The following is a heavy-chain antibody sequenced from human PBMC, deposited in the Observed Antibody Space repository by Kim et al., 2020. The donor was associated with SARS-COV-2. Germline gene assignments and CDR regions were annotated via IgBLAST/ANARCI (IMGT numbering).Heavy chain of an antibody. CDR1: GFTFSSYE. D-gene: IGHD6-13*01. CDR2: ISSSGSTI. Sequence: GGSLRLSCAASGFTFSSYEMNWVRQAPGKGLEWVSYISSSGSTIYYADSVKGRFTISRDNAKNSLYLQMNSLRAEDTAVYYCARDLAVGYSINFDYWGQGTLVTVSS. V-gene: IGHV3-48*03. CDR3: ARDLAVGYSINFDY. J-gene: IGHJ4*02.